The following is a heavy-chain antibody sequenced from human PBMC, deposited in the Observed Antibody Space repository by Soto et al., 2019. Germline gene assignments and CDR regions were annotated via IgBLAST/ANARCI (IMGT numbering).Heavy chain of an antibody. Sequence: QVQMVQSGAEVKKPGSSARVSCKVSGGTFSRHSISWVRQAPGQGLEWMGGIIPIFDATQYAQKFQGRLTMTSEESTTTFQLDLSGLRHEDTAIYYCARDLTSVSVSWGQGTLVTGS. V-gene: IGHV1-69*01. D-gene: IGHD2-8*01. CDR1: GGTFSRHS. CDR3: ARDLTSVSVS. CDR2: IIPIFDAT. J-gene: IGHJ4*02.